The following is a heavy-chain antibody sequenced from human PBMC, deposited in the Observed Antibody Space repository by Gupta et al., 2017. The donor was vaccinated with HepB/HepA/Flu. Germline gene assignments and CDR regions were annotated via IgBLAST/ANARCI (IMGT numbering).Heavy chain of an antibody. CDR2: IVVGSANT. D-gene: IGHD3-16*01. V-gene: IGHV1-58*02. CDR1: GFNFSTSA. Sequence: QVQLVQSGPEVKKPGTSVKVSCKASGFNFSTSAMQWVRQARGQRLEWIGWIVVGSANTNYAQKFQQRVIITRDISTSSAYMELTSLRSEDTAVYYCAAGLGEGRLLDYWGQGTLVTVSS. J-gene: IGHJ4*02. CDR3: AAGLGEGRLLDY.